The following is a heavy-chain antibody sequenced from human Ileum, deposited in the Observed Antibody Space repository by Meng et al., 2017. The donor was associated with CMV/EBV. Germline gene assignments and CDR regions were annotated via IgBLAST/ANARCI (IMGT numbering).Heavy chain of an antibody. Sequence: QVQLQEQGPGLVKPSQTLSLTCTVSGGSITSGNYYWSWIRQPPGRGLEWIGYIYYSGSPYYKPSLKSRVTISLDTSKNQFSLNLRSVTATDSAVYYCVRQVVAASFDYWGQGALVTVSS. CDR1: GGSITSGNYY. CDR2: IYYSGSP. D-gene: IGHD2-15*01. CDR3: VRQVVAASFDY. J-gene: IGHJ4*02. V-gene: IGHV4-30-4*08.